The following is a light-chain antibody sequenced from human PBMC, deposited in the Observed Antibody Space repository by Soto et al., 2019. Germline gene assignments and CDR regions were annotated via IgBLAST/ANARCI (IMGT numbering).Light chain of an antibody. V-gene: IGLV2-14*03. J-gene: IGLJ2*01. CDR2: DVS. Sequence: QSALTQPASVSASPGQSITISCTGTSSDIGAYNSVSWYQQHPGGAPQLIIYDVSYRPSGISSRFSGSKSGNTASLTVSGLQADDDADYYCASYTTGRIRVFGGGTKLTVL. CDR3: ASYTTGRIRV. CDR1: SSDIGAYNS.